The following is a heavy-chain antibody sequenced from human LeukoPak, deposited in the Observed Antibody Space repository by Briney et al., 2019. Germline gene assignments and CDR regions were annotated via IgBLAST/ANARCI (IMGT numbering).Heavy chain of an antibody. CDR3: ARGLTGTYYYYYYYMDV. CDR1: GGSFSGYY. D-gene: IGHD7-27*01. CDR2: INHSGST. Sequence: SGTLSLTCAVYGGSFSGYYWSWIRQPPGKGLEWIGEINHSGSTNYNPSLKSRVTISVDTSKNQFSLKLSSVTAADTAVYYCARGLTGTYYYYYYYMDVWGKGTTVTVSS. V-gene: IGHV4-34*01. J-gene: IGHJ6*03.